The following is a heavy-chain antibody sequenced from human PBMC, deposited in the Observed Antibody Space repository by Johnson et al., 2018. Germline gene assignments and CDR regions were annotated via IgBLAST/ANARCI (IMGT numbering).Heavy chain of an antibody. D-gene: IGHD3-10*02. CDR2: IKHDGSEK. CDR1: GLSFSAYW. CDR3: TRAVRA. V-gene: IGHV3-7*01. J-gene: IGHJ5*02. Sequence: VQLVESGGGLVQPGGSLGLSCTSSGLSFSAYWMNWVRQAPGKGLEWVANIKHDGSEKYYVDSVKGRFTISRDNAKNSLYLEMNSLRAEDTAVYYCTRAVRAWGQGTLVTVSS.